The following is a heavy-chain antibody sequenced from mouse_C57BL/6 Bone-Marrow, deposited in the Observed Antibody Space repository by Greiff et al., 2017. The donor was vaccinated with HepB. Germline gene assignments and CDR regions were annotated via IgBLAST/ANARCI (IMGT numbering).Heavy chain of an antibody. CDR2: IHPNSGST. Sequence: QVQLQQPGAELVKPGASVKLSCKASGYTFTSYWMHWVKQRPGQGLEWIGMIHPNSGSTNYNEKFKSKATLTVDKSSSTAYMQLSSLTSEDSAVYYCARVGLDTTVVATNRFAYWGQGTLVTVSA. CDR1: GYTFTSYW. V-gene: IGHV1-64*01. CDR3: ARVGLDTTVVATNRFAY. D-gene: IGHD1-1*01. J-gene: IGHJ3*01.